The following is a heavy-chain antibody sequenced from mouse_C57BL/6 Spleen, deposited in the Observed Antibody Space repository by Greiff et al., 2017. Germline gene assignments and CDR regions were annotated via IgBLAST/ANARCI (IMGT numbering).Heavy chain of an antibody. CDR3: ARPSYSPDWYFDV. J-gene: IGHJ1*03. D-gene: IGHD2-10*01. CDR2: IRNKANGYTT. V-gene: IGHV7-3*01. CDR1: GFTFTDYY. Sequence: EVQLVESGGGLVQPGGSLSLSCAASGFTFTDYYMSWVRQPPGKALEWLGFIRNKANGYTTEYSASVKGRFTISRDNSQSILYLQMNALRAEDSATYYCARPSYSPDWYFDVWGTGTTVTVSS.